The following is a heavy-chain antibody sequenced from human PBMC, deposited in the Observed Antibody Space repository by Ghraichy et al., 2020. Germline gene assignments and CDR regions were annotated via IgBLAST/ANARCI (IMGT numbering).Heavy chain of an antibody. J-gene: IGHJ3*02. Sequence: GSLRLTCAVYGGSFSGYYWSWIRQPPGKGLEWIGEINHSGSTNYNPSLKSRVTISVDTSKNQFSLKLSSVTAADTAVYYCAHSSGYYDAFDIWGQGTMVTVSS. D-gene: IGHD3-22*01. CDR2: INHSGST. CDR3: AHSSGYYDAFDI. CDR1: GGSFSGYY. V-gene: IGHV4-34*01.